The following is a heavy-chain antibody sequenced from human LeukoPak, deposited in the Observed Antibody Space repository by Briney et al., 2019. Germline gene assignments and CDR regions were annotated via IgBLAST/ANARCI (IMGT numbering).Heavy chain of an antibody. CDR1: GASISGYF. Sequence: SETLSLTCTVSGASISGYFWSWIRQPPGKGLEWIGYISSSGNTNYNPSLKSRVTISVDTSKNRFSLKLNSVTPEDTAVYYCARGPGALLHWGQGILVTVSS. D-gene: IGHD3-10*01. CDR3: ARGPGALLH. V-gene: IGHV4-59*12. J-gene: IGHJ4*02. CDR2: ISSSGNT.